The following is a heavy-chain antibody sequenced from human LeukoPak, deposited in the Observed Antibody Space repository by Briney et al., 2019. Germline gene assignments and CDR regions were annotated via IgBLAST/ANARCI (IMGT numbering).Heavy chain of an antibody. CDR1: GFTFSSYS. CDR3: ANFLSGSYHFEY. CDR2: ISSSSSYI. J-gene: IGHJ4*02. D-gene: IGHD1-26*01. Sequence: GGSLRLSCGASGFTFSSYSMNCVRQAPGKGLEWVSSISSSSSYIYYADSEKGRFTISRQNAENSLYLKINRLRAEDTAVYYCANFLSGSYHFEYCGEGNLVTVSS. V-gene: IGHV3-21*04.